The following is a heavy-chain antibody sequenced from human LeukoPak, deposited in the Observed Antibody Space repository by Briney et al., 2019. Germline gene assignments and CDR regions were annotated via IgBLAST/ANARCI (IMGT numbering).Heavy chain of an antibody. J-gene: IGHJ5*02. CDR3: ARGMGDYYDSSGYPEFDP. Sequence: ASVKVSCKASGYTFTGYYMHSVRHAPGQGLEWMGWINPNSGGTNYAQKFQGRVTMTRDTSISTAYMELSRLRSDDTAVYYCARGMGDYYDSSGYPEFDPWGQGTLVTVSS. CDR2: INPNSGGT. CDR1: GYTFTGYY. D-gene: IGHD3-22*01. V-gene: IGHV1-2*02.